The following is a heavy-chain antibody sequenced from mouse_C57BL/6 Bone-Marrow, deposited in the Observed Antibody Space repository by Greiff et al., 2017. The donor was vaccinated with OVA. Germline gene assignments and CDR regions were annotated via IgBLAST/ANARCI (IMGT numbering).Heavy chain of an antibody. V-gene: IGHV1-26*01. J-gene: IGHJ4*01. Sequence: EVQLQQSGPELVKPGASVKISCKASGYTFTDYYMNWVKQSHGKSLEWIGDINPNNGGTSYNQKFKGKATLTVDKSSSPAYMELRSLTSEDSAVYYCARCYYGSSYVGFYDAMDYWGQGTSVTVSS. CDR1: GYTFTDYY. CDR2: INPNNGGT. D-gene: IGHD1-1*01. CDR3: ARCYYGSSYVGFYDAMDY.